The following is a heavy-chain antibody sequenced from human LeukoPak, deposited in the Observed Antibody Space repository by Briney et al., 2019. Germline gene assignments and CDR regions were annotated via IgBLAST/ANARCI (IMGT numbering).Heavy chain of an antibody. V-gene: IGHV1-69*13. J-gene: IGHJ3*02. D-gene: IGHD3-22*01. CDR3: ARAEYYYDSSGYYDAFDI. CDR1: GGTFSSYA. CDR2: IIPIFGTA. Sequence: SVKVSCKASGGTFSSYAISWVRQAPGQGLEWMGGIIPIFGTANYAQKFQGRVTITADESTSTAYMELSSLRSEDTAVYYCARAEYYYDSSGYYDAFDIWGQGTMVTVSS.